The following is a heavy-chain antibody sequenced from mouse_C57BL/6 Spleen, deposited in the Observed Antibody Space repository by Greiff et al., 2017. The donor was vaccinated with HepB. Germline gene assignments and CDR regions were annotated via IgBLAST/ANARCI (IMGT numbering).Heavy chain of an antibody. CDR3: ARYYYGSSYGYFDV. J-gene: IGHJ1*03. D-gene: IGHD1-1*01. CDR1: GYTFTDYN. Sequence: EVHLVESGPELVKPGASVKIPCKASGYTFTDYNMDWVKQSHGKSLEWIGDINPNNGGTIYNQKFKGKATLTVDKSSSTAYMELRSLTSEDTAVYYCARYYYGSSYGYFDVWGTGTTVTVSS. CDR2: INPNNGGT. V-gene: IGHV1-18*01.